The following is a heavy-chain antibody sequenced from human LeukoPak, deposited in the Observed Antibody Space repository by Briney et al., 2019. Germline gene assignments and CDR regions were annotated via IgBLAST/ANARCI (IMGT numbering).Heavy chain of an antibody. CDR3: ARVGQWHLGRYYMDV. V-gene: IGHV4-38-2*02. D-gene: IGHD6-19*01. CDR1: GYSISSGYY. J-gene: IGHJ6*03. Sequence: SETLSLTCTVSGYSISSGYYWGWIRQPPGKGLEWIGSIYHSGRTFYNPSLKSRVTISGDTSKNQISMKLSSVTAADTAVYYCARVGQWHLGRYYMDVWGKGTTVTVSS. CDR2: IYHSGRT.